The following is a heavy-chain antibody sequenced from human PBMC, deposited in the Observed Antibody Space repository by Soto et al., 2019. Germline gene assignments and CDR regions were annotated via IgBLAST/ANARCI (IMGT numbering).Heavy chain of an antibody. Sequence: RGESLKISCRGSGYTFTIYWIGWVRQMPGKGLEWMGIIYPGDSDTRYSPSLQGQVTISADKSISTAYLQWSSLRASDTAMYYCARIWEMATVAAFDSWGQGTLVTVSS. D-gene: IGHD4-4*01. V-gene: IGHV5-51*01. CDR1: GYTFTIYW. J-gene: IGHJ4*02. CDR3: ARIWEMATVAAFDS. CDR2: IYPGDSDT.